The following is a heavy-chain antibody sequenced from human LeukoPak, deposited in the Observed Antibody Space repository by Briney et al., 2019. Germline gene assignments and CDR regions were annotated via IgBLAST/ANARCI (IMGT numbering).Heavy chain of an antibody. V-gene: IGHV1-2*02. J-gene: IGHJ4*02. CDR3: ARVSSNWDTYFHY. CDR2: INPNSGGT. CDR1: GYTFTDYY. D-gene: IGHD7-27*01. Sequence: ASVKVSCKASGYTFTDYYRHWVRQAPGQGLEWMGWINPNSGGTNYAQKSQDRVTMTRDTSINTAYMELSGLRSDDTAVFYCARVSSNWDTYFHYWGQGSLVTVSS.